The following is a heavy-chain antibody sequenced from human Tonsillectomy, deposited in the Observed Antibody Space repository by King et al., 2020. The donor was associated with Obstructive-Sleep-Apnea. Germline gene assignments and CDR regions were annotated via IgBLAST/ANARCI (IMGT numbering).Heavy chain of an antibody. Sequence: VQLVESGGGLVQPGRSLRLSCAASGFSFGDYAIDWVRQAPGRGLEWVAGISWNSNSIDYADSVRGRFTTSRDTARNSLYLQMNSLRAEETAIYYCTKHLRGGTTTRGEFDYWGQGTLVTVSS. CDR1: GFSFGDYA. CDR2: ISWNSNSI. CDR3: TKHLRGGTTTRGEFDY. D-gene: IGHD4-17*01. V-gene: IGHV3-9*01. J-gene: IGHJ4*02.